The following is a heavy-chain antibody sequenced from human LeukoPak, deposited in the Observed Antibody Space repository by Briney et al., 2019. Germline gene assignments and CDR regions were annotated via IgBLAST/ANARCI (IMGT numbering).Heavy chain of an antibody. J-gene: IGHJ4*02. CDR2: IYHGDSDT. CDR1: GYSFTSYW. V-gene: IGHV5-51*01. CDR3: ARAITMVRGVIIRALLFDY. Sequence: GESPKISCKGSGYSFTSYWIGWVRQMPGKGLEWMGIIYHGDSDTRYSPSFQGQVTISADKSISTAYLQWSSLKASDTAMYYCARAITMVRGVIIRALLFDYWGQRTLVTVSS. D-gene: IGHD3-10*01.